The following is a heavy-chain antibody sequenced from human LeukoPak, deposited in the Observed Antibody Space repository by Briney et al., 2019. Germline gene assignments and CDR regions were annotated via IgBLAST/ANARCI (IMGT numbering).Heavy chain of an antibody. D-gene: IGHD3-3*01. Sequence: SETLSLTCTVSGGSISSYYWSWIRQPAGKGLQWIGRIYSSGSTNSNPSLKSRVTMSVDTSKNQFSLRLSSVTAADTAVYYCARDLGFWSGPDYWGQGTLVTVSS. CDR3: ARDLGFWSGPDY. V-gene: IGHV4-4*07. J-gene: IGHJ4*02. CDR2: IYSSGST. CDR1: GGSISSYY.